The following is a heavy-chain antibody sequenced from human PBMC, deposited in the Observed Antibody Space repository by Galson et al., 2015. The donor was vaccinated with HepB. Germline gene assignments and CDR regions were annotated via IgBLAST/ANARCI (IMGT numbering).Heavy chain of an antibody. Sequence: CAISGDSVSSNSAAWNWIRQSPSRGLEWLGRTYYRSKWYNDYAVSVKSRITINPDTSKNQFSLQLNSVTPEDTAVYYCARDSFSIAAAGVVNNWFDPWGQGTLVTVSS. CDR2: TYYRSKWYN. V-gene: IGHV6-1*01. CDR3: ARDSFSIAAAGVVNNWFDP. CDR1: GDSVSSNSAA. D-gene: IGHD6-13*01. J-gene: IGHJ5*02.